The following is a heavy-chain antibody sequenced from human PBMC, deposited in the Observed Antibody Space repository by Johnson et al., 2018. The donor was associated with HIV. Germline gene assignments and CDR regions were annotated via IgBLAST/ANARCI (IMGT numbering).Heavy chain of an antibody. CDR3: ARGPTRFAAFDI. J-gene: IGHJ3*02. Sequence: VQLVESGGGVVQPGGSLRLSCAPSGFTFDDYGMSWVRQAPGKGLEWVSGINWNGGSTGYADSVKGRFTISRDNAKNSLYLQMNSLRAEDTAVYYCARGPTRFAAFDIWGQGTMVTVSS. V-gene: IGHV3-20*04. CDR2: INWNGGST. CDR1: GFTFDDYG. D-gene: IGHD3-10*01.